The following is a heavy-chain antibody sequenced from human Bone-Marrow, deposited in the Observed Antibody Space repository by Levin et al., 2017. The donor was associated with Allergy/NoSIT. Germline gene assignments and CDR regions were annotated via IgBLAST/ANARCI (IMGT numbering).Heavy chain of an antibody. V-gene: IGHV3-23*01. CDR2: ISGSGGSD. D-gene: IGHD3-3*01. CDR1: GFSFSLYA. J-gene: IGHJ5*02. CDR3: IKGSKYGVAAGWFET. Sequence: LSLTCAASGFSFSLYAMNWVRQSPGKGLEWVSGISGSGGSDYYADSVTGRFVISRDNSNDTLFLQMNSLRADDTAIYYCIKGSKYGVAAGWFETWGQGTPVTVSS.